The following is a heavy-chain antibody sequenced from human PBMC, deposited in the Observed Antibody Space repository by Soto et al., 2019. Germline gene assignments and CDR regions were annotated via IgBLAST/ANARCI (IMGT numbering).Heavy chain of an antibody. J-gene: IGHJ4*02. CDR3: ARDGGDDDRSAYALE. CDR1: GGTFIIYT. CDR2: IIPLLGIV. V-gene: IGHV1-69*08. D-gene: IGHD3-22*01. Sequence: QVQLVQSGAEVKKPGSSVKVSCKASGGTFIIYTIYWVRQAPGQGLEWMGRIIPLLGIVNYAQKIQGRVTITADKSTSTAYMELSSLRSEDTAVYYCARDGGDDDRSAYALEWGQGTLVTVSS.